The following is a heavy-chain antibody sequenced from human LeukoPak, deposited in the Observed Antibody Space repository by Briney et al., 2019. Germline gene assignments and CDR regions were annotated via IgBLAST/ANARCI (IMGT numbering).Heavy chain of an antibody. CDR3: AKDQTGDYTFDY. CDR1: GFTFSGYA. V-gene: IGHV3-30*02. J-gene: IGHJ4*02. D-gene: IGHD4-17*01. Sequence: GGSLRLSCAASGFTFSGYAMHWVRQAPGKGLEWVAFIRYDGSNKSYGDSVKGRFTISRDNSENTLYLQMTSLRAEDTAVYYCAKDQTGDYTFDYWGQGTLVTVSS. CDR2: IRYDGSNK.